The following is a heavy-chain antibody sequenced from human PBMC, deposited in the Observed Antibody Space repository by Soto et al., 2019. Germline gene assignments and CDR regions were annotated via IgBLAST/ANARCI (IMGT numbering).Heavy chain of an antibody. V-gene: IGHV3-7*01. J-gene: IGHJ4*02. CDR3: ARDPNWGSGY. D-gene: IGHD7-27*01. Sequence: PGGSLRLSCAASGFTFTSYLMTWVRQAPGKGLEWVADIKPDGSQKSYIDSVKGRFTISRDNAKSSLFLQMSSLRAEDTAVYYCARDPNWGSGYWGPGTLVTVSS. CDR1: GFTFTSYL. CDR2: IKPDGSQK.